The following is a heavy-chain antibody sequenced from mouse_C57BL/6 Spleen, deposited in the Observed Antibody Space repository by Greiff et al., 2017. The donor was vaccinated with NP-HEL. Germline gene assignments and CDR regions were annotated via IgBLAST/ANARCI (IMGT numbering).Heavy chain of an antibody. V-gene: IGHV5-4*01. CDR2: ISDGGSYT. CDR3: ARGGNYEGWFAY. J-gene: IGHJ3*01. D-gene: IGHD2-1*01. CDR1: GFTFSSYA. Sequence: EVQGVESGGGLVKPGGSLKLSCAASGFTFSSYAMSWVRQTPEKRLEWVATISDGGSYTYYPDNVKGRFTISRDNAKNNLYLQMSHLKSEDTAMYYCARGGNYEGWFAYWGQGTLVTVSA.